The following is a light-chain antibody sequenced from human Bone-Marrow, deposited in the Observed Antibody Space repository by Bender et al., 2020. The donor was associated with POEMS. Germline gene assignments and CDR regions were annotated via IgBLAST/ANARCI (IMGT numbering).Light chain of an antibody. Sequence: QSVLTQPRSVSGAPGQRVTISCTGSSSNTGSGYDINWYQHLPGTAPKLLIYGYNNRPSGVPDRFSGSKSGTSASLAITGLQAEDEGDYYCQSYDNSLGGWVFGGGTKLTVL. CDR3: QSYDNSLGGWV. V-gene: IGLV1-40*01. CDR1: SSNTGSGYD. J-gene: IGLJ3*02. CDR2: GYN.